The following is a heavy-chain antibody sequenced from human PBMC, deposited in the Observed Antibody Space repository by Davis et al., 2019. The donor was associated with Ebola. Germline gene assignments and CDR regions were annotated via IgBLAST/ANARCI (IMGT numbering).Heavy chain of an antibody. CDR2: ISYDGSNK. V-gene: IGHV3-30*03. D-gene: IGHD3-10*01. CDR1: GFTFSSYG. CDR3: SGSGFDY. Sequence: GESLKISCAASGFTFSSYGMHWVRQAPGKGLEWVAVISYDGSNKYYADSVKGRFTISRDNSKNTLYLQMNSLRAEDTAVYYCSGSGFDYWGQGTLVTVSS. J-gene: IGHJ4*02.